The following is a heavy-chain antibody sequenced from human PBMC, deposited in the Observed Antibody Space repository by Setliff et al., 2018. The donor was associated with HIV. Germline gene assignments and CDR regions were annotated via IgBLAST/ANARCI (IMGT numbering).Heavy chain of an antibody. J-gene: IGHJ6*03. CDR3: ARVSSTYWYSIPRDYYYYMDV. V-gene: IGHV4-34*01. Sequence: KASETLSLTCAVYGGSFSDNYWSWIRQSPGKGLEWIGEINHSGRTKYSPSLRSRVSISVDTSKTQFSLKLSSVTAADTAVYYCARVSSTYWYSIPRDYYYYMDVWGEGTTVTVSS. CDR2: INHSGRT. CDR1: GGSFSDNY. D-gene: IGHD2-8*02.